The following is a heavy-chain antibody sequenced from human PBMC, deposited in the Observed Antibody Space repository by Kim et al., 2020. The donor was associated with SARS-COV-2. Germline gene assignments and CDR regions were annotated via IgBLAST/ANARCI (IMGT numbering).Heavy chain of an antibody. D-gene: IGHD3-10*01. J-gene: IGHJ4*02. V-gene: IGHV3-30*03. Sequence: YSDSVKGRFSIARDNTKSTLYLQMISLGPEDTAVYFCASLEASGSNPDIWGRGTPVTVSS. CDR3: ASLEASGSNPDI.